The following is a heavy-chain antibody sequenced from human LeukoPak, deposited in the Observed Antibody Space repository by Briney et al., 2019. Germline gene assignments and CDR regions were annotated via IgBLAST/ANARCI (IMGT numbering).Heavy chain of an antibody. J-gene: IGHJ4*02. CDR2: IYYSGST. CDR1: GGSISDYY. V-gene: IGHV4-59*01. D-gene: IGHD4-23*01. Sequence: SETLSLTCTVSGGSISDYYWSWIRQPPGKGLEWIGYIYYSGSTNYNPSLKSRVTISVDTSKNQFSLKLSSVTAADTAVYYCARISTTVVTPWFDYWGQGTLVTVSS. CDR3: ARISTTVVTPWFDY.